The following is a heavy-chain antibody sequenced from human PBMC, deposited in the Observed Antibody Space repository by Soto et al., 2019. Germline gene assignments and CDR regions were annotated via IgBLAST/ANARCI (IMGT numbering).Heavy chain of an antibody. CDR2: ISGSGQTT. Sequence: EVQLLESGGGLGQPGGSLRLSCAGSGFTFSRFAMSWVRQVPGKGLEWVSAISGSGQTTYYADSVKGRFTVSRDNSNNTLYLQMNSLRAEDTAVYYCARVAYWGPGTQVTVSS. CDR1: GFTFSRFA. CDR3: ARVAY. V-gene: IGHV3-23*01. J-gene: IGHJ4*02.